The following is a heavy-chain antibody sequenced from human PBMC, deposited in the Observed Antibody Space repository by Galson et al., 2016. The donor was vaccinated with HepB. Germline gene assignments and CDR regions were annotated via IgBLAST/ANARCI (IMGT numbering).Heavy chain of an antibody. D-gene: IGHD2-21*02. CDR1: GFTFDDYV. J-gene: IGHJ4*01. CDR3: ATISTGDYYFNY. CDR2: ISWDGGSP. V-gene: IGHV3-43*01. Sequence: SLRLSCAASGFTFDDYVLHWVRQAPGKGLEWVSLISWDGGSPFYADSVKGRFTISRDNSKNSLFLQMDSLRTEDTAFYYCATISTGDYYFNYWGHGTLVTVSS.